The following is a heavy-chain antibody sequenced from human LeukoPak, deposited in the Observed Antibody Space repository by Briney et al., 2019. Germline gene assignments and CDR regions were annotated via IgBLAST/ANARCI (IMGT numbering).Heavy chain of an antibody. V-gene: IGHV3-21*05. CDR3: ARDAFHPGLIDS. CDR1: GFTFSRYA. CDR2: INTDSSDI. J-gene: IGHJ4*02. Sequence: PGRSLRLSCAASGFTFSRYAMNWVRQAPGKGLEWVSYINTDSSDITYADSVKGRFTTPRNNARNTPYLQLTSLRAEDPAVNYCARDAFHPGLIDSWGQGTLVTVSS. D-gene: IGHD2-21*01.